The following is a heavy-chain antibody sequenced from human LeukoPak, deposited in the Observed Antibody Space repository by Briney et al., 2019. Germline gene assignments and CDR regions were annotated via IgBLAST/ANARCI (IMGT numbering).Heavy chain of an antibody. D-gene: IGHD3-10*01. CDR1: GYTFTSYG. CDR2: ISAYNGNT. J-gene: IGHJ5*02. V-gene: IGHV1-18*01. Sequence: ASVTVSCKASGYTFTSYGISWVRQAPGQGLEWMGWISAYNGNTNYAQKLQGRVTMTPHTSTSTAYMELRSLRSDDTAVYYCARDRRDGSGSPLFDLWGQGTLVTVSS. CDR3: ARDRRDGSGSPLFDL.